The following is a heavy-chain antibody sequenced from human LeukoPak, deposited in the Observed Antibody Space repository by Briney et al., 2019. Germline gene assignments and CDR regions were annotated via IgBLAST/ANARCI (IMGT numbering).Heavy chain of an antibody. CDR2: IYWNDDK. CDR1: GFSRSTSGVG. CDR3: AYVNRRIYYDFWSGYPDY. V-gene: IGHV2-5*01. D-gene: IGHD3-3*01. J-gene: IGHJ4*02. Sequence: SGPTLVKPTQTLTLTCTFSGFSRSTSGVGVGWIRQPPGKALEWLALIYWNDDKRYSPSLKSRLTITKDTSKNQVVLTMTNIDPVDTATYYCAYVNRRIYYDFWSGYPDYWGQGALVTVSS.